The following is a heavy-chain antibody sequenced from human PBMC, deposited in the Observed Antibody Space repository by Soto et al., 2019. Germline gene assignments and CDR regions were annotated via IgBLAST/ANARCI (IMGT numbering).Heavy chain of an antibody. CDR2: ISSSSSYI. V-gene: IGHV3-21*01. D-gene: IGHD3-16*02. J-gene: IGHJ4*02. Sequence: EVQLVESGGGLVKPGGSLRLSCAASGFTFSSYSMNWVRQAPGKGLEWVSSISSSSSYIYYADSVKGRFTISRDNATKSQYLTMNSMKAADMAVYYCARGLDVLSNYFDYCCRGPLLT. CDR3: ARGLDVLSNYFDY. CDR1: GFTFSSYS.